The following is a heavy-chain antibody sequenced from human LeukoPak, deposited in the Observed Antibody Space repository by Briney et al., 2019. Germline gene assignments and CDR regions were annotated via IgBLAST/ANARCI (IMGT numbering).Heavy chain of an antibody. Sequence: QPGRSLRLSCAASGFTFSSYGMHWVRQAPGKGLEWVSAISGSGGSTYYADSVKGRFTISRDNSKNTLYPQMNSLRAEDTAVYYCAKADWSDDAFDIWGQGTMVTVSS. CDR1: GFTFSSYG. V-gene: IGHV3-23*01. D-gene: IGHD3-9*01. CDR3: AKADWSDDAFDI. CDR2: ISGSGGST. J-gene: IGHJ3*02.